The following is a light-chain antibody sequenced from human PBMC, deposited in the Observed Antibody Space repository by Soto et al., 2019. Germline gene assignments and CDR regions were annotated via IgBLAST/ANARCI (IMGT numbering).Light chain of an antibody. Sequence: QSALTQPASVSGSPGQSIVISCTGTSSDVGAYNYVSWYQQHPGKAPKLMIHEVTNRPSGVSDRFSGSKSGNTASLTISGLQADDEADYYCSSHTAYGTRVFGTGTKLTVL. CDR2: EVT. J-gene: IGLJ1*01. CDR3: SSHTAYGTRV. V-gene: IGLV2-14*01. CDR1: SSDVGAYNY.